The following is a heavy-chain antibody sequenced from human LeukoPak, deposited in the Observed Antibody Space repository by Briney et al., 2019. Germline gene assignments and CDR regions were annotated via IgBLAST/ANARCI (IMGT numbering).Heavy chain of an antibody. CDR3: AKDRPSHCDGDCYPDN. CDR1: GFTFGHYA. D-gene: IGHD2-21*02. J-gene: IGHJ4*02. Sequence: PGGSLRLSCAASGFTFGHYAMHWVRQAPGKRLEWGSLISWDGGTTYYADSVKGRFTLSRDNSKNSLYLQMNSLRAEDTALYYCAKDRPSHCDGDCYPDNWGQGTLVTVSS. CDR2: ISWDGGTT. V-gene: IGHV3-43D*03.